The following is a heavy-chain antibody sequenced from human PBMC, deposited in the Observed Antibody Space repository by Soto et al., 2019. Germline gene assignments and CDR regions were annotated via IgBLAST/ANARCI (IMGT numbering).Heavy chain of an antibody. J-gene: IGHJ4*02. CDR1: VYSIRSSNW. Sequence: QVQLQESGPGLVKPSDILSLTYAVSVYSIRSSNWWGWIRQPPGKGLEWIGYIYYSGTTYYNPSLKSRDTMSVVTAQNQFDLKLTSVTADDTAVYYCARREVTGPIDYWGQGTLVPVPS. V-gene: IGHV4-28*01. D-gene: IGHD1-26*01. CDR2: IYYSGTT. CDR3: ARREVTGPIDY.